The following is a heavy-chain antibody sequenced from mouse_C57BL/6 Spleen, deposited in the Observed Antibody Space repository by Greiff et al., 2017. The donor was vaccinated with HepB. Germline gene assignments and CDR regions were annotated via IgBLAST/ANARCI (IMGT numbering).Heavy chain of an antibody. D-gene: IGHD1-1*01. CDR3: APHYYGSSLAGFAY. CDR2: INPNNGGT. J-gene: IGHJ3*01. V-gene: IGHV1-26*01. CDR1: GYTFTDYY. Sequence: VQLQQSGPELVKPGASVKISCKASGYTFTDYYMNWVKQSHGKSLEWIGDINPNNGGTSYNQKFKGKATLTVDKSSSTAYMELRSLTSEDSAVYYCAPHYYGSSLAGFAYWGQGTLVTVSA.